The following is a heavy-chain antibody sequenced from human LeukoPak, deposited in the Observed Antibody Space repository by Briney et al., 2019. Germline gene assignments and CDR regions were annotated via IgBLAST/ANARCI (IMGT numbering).Heavy chain of an antibody. CDR3: ARELPQDAFDI. CDR1: GGSIGSYY. V-gene: IGHV4-59*01. J-gene: IGHJ3*02. Sequence: SETLSLTCTVSGGSIGSYYWSWIRQPPGKGLEWIGYIYYSGSTNYNPSLKSRVTISVDTSKNQFSLKLSSVTAADTAVYYCARELPQDAFDIWGQGTMVTVSS. CDR2: IYYSGST. D-gene: IGHD1-26*01.